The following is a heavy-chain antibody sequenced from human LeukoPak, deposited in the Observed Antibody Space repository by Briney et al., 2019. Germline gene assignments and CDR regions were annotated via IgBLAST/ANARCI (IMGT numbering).Heavy chain of an antibody. V-gene: IGHV1-46*01. CDR3: ARDSYYDSRHDAFDI. CDR1: GYTFTSYY. J-gene: IGHJ3*02. Sequence: PSVKVSCKASGYTFTSYYMHWVRQAPGQGLDCMGIINPRGGSTSYAQKFQGRVTMTRDTSTSTVYIELSSLRSEDTAVYYCARDSYYDSRHDAFDIWGQGTMVTVSS. CDR2: INPRGGST. D-gene: IGHD3-22*01.